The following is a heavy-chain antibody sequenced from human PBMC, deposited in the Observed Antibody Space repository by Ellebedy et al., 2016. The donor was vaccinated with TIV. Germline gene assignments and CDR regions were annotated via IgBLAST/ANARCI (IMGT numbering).Heavy chain of an antibody. J-gene: IGHJ6*02. Sequence: SETLSLTCTVSGGSISSYYWSWIRQPPGKGLEWIGYVYYSGNTKYNPSLKSRVTISVDTSKNQFSLKLSSVTAADTAVYYCATATRYDFWSGYSNYGMDVWGQGTTVTVSS. CDR3: ATATRYDFWSGYSNYGMDV. CDR1: GGSISSYY. V-gene: IGHV4-59*01. D-gene: IGHD3-3*01. CDR2: VYYSGNT.